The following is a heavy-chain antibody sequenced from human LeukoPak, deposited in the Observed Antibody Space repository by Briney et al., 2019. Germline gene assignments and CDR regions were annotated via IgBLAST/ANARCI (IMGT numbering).Heavy chain of an antibody. V-gene: IGHV1-8*03. J-gene: IGHJ5*01. CDR2: MNPNSGNT. CDR3: ARPCGSGSYSWFDP. CDR1: GYTFTSYD. Sequence: ASVKVSCKASGYTFTSYDINWVRQATGQGLEWMGWMNPNSGNTGYAQKFQGRVTITRNTSISTAYMELSSLRSEDTAVYYCARPCGSGSYSWFDPWGQGTLVTVSS. D-gene: IGHD3-10*01.